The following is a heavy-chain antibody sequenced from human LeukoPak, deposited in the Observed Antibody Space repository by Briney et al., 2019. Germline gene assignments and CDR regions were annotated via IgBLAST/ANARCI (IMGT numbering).Heavy chain of an antibody. CDR2: INPSGGST. CDR1: GYTFTSYY. Sequence: GASVKVSCKASGYTFTSYYMHWVRQAPGQGLDWMGIINPSGGSTSYAQKFQGRVTMTRDTSTSTVYMELSSLRSEDTAVYYCASPIVATSALDYWGQGTLVTVSS. CDR3: ASPIVATSALDY. D-gene: IGHD5-12*01. J-gene: IGHJ4*02. V-gene: IGHV1-46*03.